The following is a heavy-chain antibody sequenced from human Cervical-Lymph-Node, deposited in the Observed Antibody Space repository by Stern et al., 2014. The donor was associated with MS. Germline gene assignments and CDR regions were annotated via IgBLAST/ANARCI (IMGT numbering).Heavy chain of an antibody. CDR1: GFTFSSYG. Sequence: VQLVESGGGVVQPGRSLRLSCAASGFTFSSYGMPWVRQAPGKGLEWVAVIWYDGRNKYYADSVKGRFTLSRYHSKNTLYLQMNSLRAEDTAVYYCARSSSPSPYYYYGMDVWGQGTTVTVSS. V-gene: IGHV3-33*01. CDR2: IWYDGRNK. D-gene: IGHD6-13*01. J-gene: IGHJ6*02. CDR3: ARSSSPSPYYYYGMDV.